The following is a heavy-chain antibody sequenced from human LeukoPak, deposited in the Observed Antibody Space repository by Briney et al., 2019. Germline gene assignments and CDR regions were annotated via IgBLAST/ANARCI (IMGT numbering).Heavy chain of an antibody. CDR2: IYYSGST. V-gene: IGHV4-39*01. Sequence: PSETLSLTCTVSGGSISSSSYYWGWIRQPPGKGLEWIGSIYYSGSTYYNPSLKSRVTMSVDSSKNQFSLKLSAVSAADTAVYYCARKTGYSYGEFDYWGQGTLVTVSS. D-gene: IGHD5-18*01. CDR1: GGSISSSSYY. J-gene: IGHJ4*02. CDR3: ARKTGYSYGEFDY.